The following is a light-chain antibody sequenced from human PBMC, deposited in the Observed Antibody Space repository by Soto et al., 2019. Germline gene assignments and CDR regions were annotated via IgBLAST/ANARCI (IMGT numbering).Light chain of an antibody. J-gene: IGKJ4*01. CDR1: QSVSSSY. CDR3: QQYGGSPQVT. Sequence: EIVLTQSPATLTLSPGERASLSCGASQSVSSSYLAWYQHKPGLAPRLLIYDASTRASGIPDRFSGSGSGTDFTLTISRLEPEDFALYYCQQYGGSPQVTFGGGTKVEIK. V-gene: IGKV3D-20*01. CDR2: DAS.